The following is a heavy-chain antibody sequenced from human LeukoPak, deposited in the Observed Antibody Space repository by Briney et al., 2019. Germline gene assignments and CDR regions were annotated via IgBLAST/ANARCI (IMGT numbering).Heavy chain of an antibody. J-gene: IGHJ6*02. CDR1: GFTFSSYS. Sequence: GGSLRLSCAASGFTFSSYSMNWVRQAPGKGLEWVSSISSSSSYIYYADSVKGRFTISRDNAKNSLYLQMNSLRAEDTAVYYCARDPAYDLWSGYYNDYYHYYGMDVWGQGTTVIVSS. CDR3: ARDPAYDLWSGYYNDYYHYYGMDV. V-gene: IGHV3-21*01. D-gene: IGHD3-3*01. CDR2: ISSSSSYI.